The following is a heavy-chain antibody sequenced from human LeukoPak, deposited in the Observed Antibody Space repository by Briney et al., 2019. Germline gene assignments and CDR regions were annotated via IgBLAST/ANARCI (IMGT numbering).Heavy chain of an antibody. CDR1: DGSMGTYY. CDR3: ARGRLGRQHASFFDS. D-gene: IGHD2-2*01. V-gene: IGHV4-59*08. CDR2: IYYSGST. Sequence: SETLSLTCSVSDGSMGTYYWGWIRQPPGKGLEWIGYIYYSGSTTYNPSLKSRVTVSVDTSKNQFSLKPTSMTAADTAVYYCARGRLGRQHASFFDSWGQGTLVTVSS. J-gene: IGHJ4*02.